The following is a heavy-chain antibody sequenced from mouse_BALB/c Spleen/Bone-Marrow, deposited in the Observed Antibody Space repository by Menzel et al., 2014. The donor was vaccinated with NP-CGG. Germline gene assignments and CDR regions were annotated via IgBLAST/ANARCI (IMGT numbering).Heavy chain of an antibody. D-gene: IGHD1-2*01. Sequence: EVQLVESGGGLVQPGGSLKLSCAASGFDFSRYWVRWVRQAPGKGLEWLGEINPDSITKNYTPSLKDKFIISRDNAKNTLYLQMSKVRSEDTALYYCARLGYYGSLAYWGQGTLVTVSA. CDR3: ARLGYYGSLAY. CDR2: INPDSITK. V-gene: IGHV4-1*02. CDR1: GFDFSRYW. J-gene: IGHJ3*01.